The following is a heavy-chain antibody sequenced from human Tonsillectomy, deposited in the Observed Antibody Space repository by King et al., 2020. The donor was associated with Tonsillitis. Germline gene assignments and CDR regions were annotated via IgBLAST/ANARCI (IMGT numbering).Heavy chain of an antibody. CDR3: ARRFAPKYDYHVMDA. V-gene: IGHV5-10-1*03. J-gene: IGHJ6*01. CDR1: GYSFTSYW. Sequence: QLVQSGAEVKKPGESLRISCKGSGYSFTSYWINWVRQMPGKGLEWMGTIVPSDSYTNYSPSFEGHVPVSADKSISTAYLQWSSLKASDTAMYYCARRFAPKYDYHVMDAWGQRTPVTVSS. CDR2: IVPSDSYT.